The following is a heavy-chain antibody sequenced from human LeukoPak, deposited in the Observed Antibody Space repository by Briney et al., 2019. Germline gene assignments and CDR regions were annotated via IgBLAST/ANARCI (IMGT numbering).Heavy chain of an antibody. CDR1: GYTFTTYG. CDR3: ARDQSPGDIVPTTFDY. D-gene: IGHD5-12*01. Sequence: ASVKVSCKASGYTFTTYGITWVRQAPGQGLEWMGWISAYNGNTNYAQKLQGRVTMTTDTSTSTAYMDLRSLRSDDTAVYYCARDQSPGDIVPTTFDYWGQGTLVTVSS. CDR2: ISAYNGNT. J-gene: IGHJ4*02. V-gene: IGHV1-18*04.